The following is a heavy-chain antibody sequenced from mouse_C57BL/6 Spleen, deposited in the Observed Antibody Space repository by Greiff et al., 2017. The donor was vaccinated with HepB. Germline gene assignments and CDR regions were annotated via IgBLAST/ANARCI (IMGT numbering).Heavy chain of an antibody. CDR1: GFTFSDYG. Sequence: DVQLVESGGGLVKPGGSLKLSCAASGFTFSDYGMHWVRQAPEKGLEWVAYISSGSSTIYYADTVKGRFTISRDNAKNTLFLQMTSLRAEDTAMYYCARSGKYDYDGRYCDYWGQGTTLTVS. J-gene: IGHJ2*01. CDR3: ARSGKYDYDGRYCDY. V-gene: IGHV5-17*01. CDR2: ISSGSSTI. D-gene: IGHD2-4*01.